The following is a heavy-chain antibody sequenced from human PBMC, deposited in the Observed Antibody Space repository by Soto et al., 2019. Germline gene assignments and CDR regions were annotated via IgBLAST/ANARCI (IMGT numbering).Heavy chain of an antibody. J-gene: IGHJ5*01. CDR2: ISGSGETT. CDR1: GFTFSSFA. D-gene: IGHD1-7*01. CDR3: AKGAAATTTGQQWLES. V-gene: IGHV3-23*01. Sequence: EVQLLESGGGLGQPGGSLRLSCAASGFTFSSFAMSWVRQAPGKGLEWVFAISGSGETTYYPDSMKGRFTISRDNSKDTLYLQLNSLTAEDTAMYYCAKGAAATTTGQQWLESWGQGTRVTVAS.